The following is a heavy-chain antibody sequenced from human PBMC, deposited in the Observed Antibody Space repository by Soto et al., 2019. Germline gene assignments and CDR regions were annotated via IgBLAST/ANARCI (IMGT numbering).Heavy chain of an antibody. J-gene: IGHJ6*02. CDR3: ARGVTGSFDWLTNYYYYGMDV. D-gene: IGHD3-9*01. V-gene: IGHV3-11*05. CDR2: ISSSSSYT. Sequence: QVQLVESGGGLVKPGGSLRLSCAASGFTFSDYYMSWIRQAPGKGLEWVSYISSSSSYTNYADSVKGRFTISRDNAKNSLYLQMNSLRAEDTAVYYCARGVTGSFDWLTNYYYYGMDVWGQGTTVTVSS. CDR1: GFTFSDYY.